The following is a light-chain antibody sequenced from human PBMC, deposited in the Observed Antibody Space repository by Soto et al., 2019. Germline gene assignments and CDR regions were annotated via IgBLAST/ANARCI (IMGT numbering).Light chain of an antibody. CDR1: QSASTN. Sequence: EIVMTQSPATLSVSPGQGATLSRRASQSASTNLAWYQQKPGQAPRLLIYGASTRATGIPARFSGSGSRKDGTPTCSKRVHEDAVTYYELPRNSYPRTYGQGTKVDIK. CDR2: GAS. V-gene: IGKV3-15*01. CDR3: LPRNSYPRT. J-gene: IGKJ1*01.